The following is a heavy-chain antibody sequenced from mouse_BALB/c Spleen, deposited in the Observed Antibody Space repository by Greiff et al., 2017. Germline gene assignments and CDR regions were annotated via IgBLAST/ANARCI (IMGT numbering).Heavy chain of an antibody. CDR1: GYAFTNYL. CDR3: ARGGGIYKWEYFDV. J-gene: IGHJ1*01. D-gene: IGHD4-1*02. Sequence: VQLQQSGAELVRPGTSVKVSCKASGYAFTNYLIEWVKQRPGQGLEWIGVINPGSGGTNYNEKFKGKATLTADKSSSTAYMQLSSLTSDDSAVYFCARGGGIYKWEYFDVWGAGTTVTVSS. CDR2: INPGSGGT. V-gene: IGHV1-54*01.